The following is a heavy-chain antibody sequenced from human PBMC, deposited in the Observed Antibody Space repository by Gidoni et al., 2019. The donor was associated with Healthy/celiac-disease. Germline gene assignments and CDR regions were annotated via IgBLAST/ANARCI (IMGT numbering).Heavy chain of an antibody. D-gene: IGHD5-18*01. V-gene: IGHV3-49*03. CDR1: GFTFVAYP. CDR2: IRSKAYGGTT. J-gene: IGHJ4*02. Sequence: EVQLVASGGGLVQPGRSVGPPCTASGFTFVAYPTSRFRQAPGKGLEWGGFIRSKAYGGTTEYAASVKGRFTISRDDSKSIAYLQMNSLKTEDTAVYYCTRVFGLPGDTAMVRDFDYWGQGTLVTVSS. CDR3: TRVFGLPGDTAMVRDFDY.